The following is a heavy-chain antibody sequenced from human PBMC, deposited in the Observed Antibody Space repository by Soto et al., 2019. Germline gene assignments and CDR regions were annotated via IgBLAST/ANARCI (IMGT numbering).Heavy chain of an antibody. J-gene: IGHJ6*02. Sequence: ASVKVSCKASGYTFTSYGISWVRRAPGQGLEWMGWISAYNGNTNYAQKLQGRVTMTTDTSTSTAYMELRSLRSDDTAVYYCARDLGLWEYYYYYGMDVWGQGTTVTVSS. D-gene: IGHD5-18*01. CDR3: ARDLGLWEYYYYYGMDV. CDR1: GYTFTSYG. CDR2: ISAYNGNT. V-gene: IGHV1-18*01.